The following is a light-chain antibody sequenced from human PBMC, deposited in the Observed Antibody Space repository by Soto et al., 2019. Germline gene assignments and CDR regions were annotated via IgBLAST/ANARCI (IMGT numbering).Light chain of an antibody. Sequence: DIQMTQSPSSLSASVGDRVTITCRASQSISSLLNWYQQRPGKAPNLLIYAASSLQSGVPSRFSGTGSGTDFTLTISSLQPEDFATYYCQQSYSTPPITFGQGTRLEIK. CDR1: QSISSL. CDR3: QQSYSTPPIT. CDR2: AAS. J-gene: IGKJ5*01. V-gene: IGKV1-39*01.